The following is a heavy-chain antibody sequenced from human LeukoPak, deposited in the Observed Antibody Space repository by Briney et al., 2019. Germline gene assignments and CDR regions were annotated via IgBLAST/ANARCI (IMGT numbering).Heavy chain of an antibody. D-gene: IGHD2-15*01. CDR2: ISGSGGST. CDR3: AKGKGSSSSSIDW. CDR1: GFTFSSYE. Sequence: PGGSLRLSCAASGFTFSSYEMSWVRQAPGKGLEWVSAISGSGGSTYYADSVKGRFTISRDNSKNTLYLQIHSLRAEDTAVYYCAKGKGSSSSSIDWWGQGTLVTVSS. J-gene: IGHJ4*02. V-gene: IGHV3-23*01.